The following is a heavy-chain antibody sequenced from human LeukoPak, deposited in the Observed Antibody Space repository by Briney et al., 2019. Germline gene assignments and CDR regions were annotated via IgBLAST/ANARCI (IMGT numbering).Heavy chain of an antibody. V-gene: IGHV3-23*01. Sequence: PGGSLRLSCAASGFTFSSYAMRWVRQAPGKALEWVSGISGSGGSAYYADSVKGRFTISRDNSKNTLYLQMNSLRAEDTAVYHCARDSGSYLQPTDYWGQGTLVTVSS. CDR3: ARDSGSYLQPTDY. D-gene: IGHD1-26*01. J-gene: IGHJ4*02. CDR2: ISGSGGSA. CDR1: GFTFSSYA.